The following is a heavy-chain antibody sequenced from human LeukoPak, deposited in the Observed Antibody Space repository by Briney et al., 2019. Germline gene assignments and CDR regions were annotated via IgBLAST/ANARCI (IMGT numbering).Heavy chain of an antibody. D-gene: IGHD6-13*01. Sequence: SETLSLTCTVSGGSISTSNYYWSWIRQPAGKGLEWIGRIYTSGSTNYNPSLKSRVTMSVDTSKNQFSLKLSSVTAADTAVYYCAREGVAAAGTFDYWGQGTLVTVSS. CDR3: AREGVAAAGTFDY. CDR2: IYTSGST. J-gene: IGHJ4*02. V-gene: IGHV4-61*02. CDR1: GGSISTSNYY.